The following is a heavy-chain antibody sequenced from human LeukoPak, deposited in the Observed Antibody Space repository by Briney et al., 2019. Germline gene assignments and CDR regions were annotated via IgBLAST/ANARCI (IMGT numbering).Heavy chain of an antibody. Sequence: PGGSLRLSCAASGFTFSSYWMHWVRQAPGKGLVWVSRINSDGSSTSYADSVKGRFTISRDNAKNTLYLQMDSLRAEDTAVYYCARVGDSSGYYGYYYYYYGTDVWGQGTTVTVSS. CDR1: GFTFSSYW. D-gene: IGHD3-22*01. CDR3: ARVGDSSGYYGYYYYYYGTDV. CDR2: INSDGSST. J-gene: IGHJ6*02. V-gene: IGHV3-74*01.